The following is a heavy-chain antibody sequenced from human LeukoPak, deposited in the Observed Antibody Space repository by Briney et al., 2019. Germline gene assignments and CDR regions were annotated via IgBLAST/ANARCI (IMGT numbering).Heavy chain of an antibody. CDR1: GFTFSSYA. CDR3: ARGKTGDYYGSGSYWFDP. V-gene: IGHV3-66*01. D-gene: IGHD3-10*01. CDR2: IYSGGST. Sequence: GGALSLSCAASGFTFSSYAMNWVRQAPGKGLEWGSVIYSGGSTYYADSVKGRFTISRDNSKNTLYLQMNSLRAEDTAVYYCARGKTGDYYGSGSYWFDPWGQGTLVTVSS. J-gene: IGHJ5*02.